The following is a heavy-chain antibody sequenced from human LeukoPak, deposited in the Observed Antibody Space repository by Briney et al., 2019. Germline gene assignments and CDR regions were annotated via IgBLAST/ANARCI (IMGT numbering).Heavy chain of an antibody. J-gene: IGHJ5*02. V-gene: IGHV4-34*01. D-gene: IGHD6-13*01. Sequence: PAETLSLTCAVYGVSFSGYYWSWIRQPPGKGLEWIGEINHSGSTNYNPSLKSRVTISVDTSKNQFSLKLSSVTAADTAVYYCARGRSWYRVCFDPWGQGTLVTVSS. CDR3: ARGRSWYRVCFDP. CDR2: INHSGST. CDR1: GVSFSGYY.